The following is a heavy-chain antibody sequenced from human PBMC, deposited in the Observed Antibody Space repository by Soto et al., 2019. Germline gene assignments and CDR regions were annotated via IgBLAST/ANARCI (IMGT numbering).Heavy chain of an antibody. CDR2: IKSKTDGGTT. D-gene: IGHD6-13*01. CDR1: GFTFSNAW. Sequence: GGSLRLSCAASGFTFSNAWMSWVRQAPGKGLEWVGRIKSKTDGGTTDYAAPVKGRFTISRDDSKNTLYLQMNSLKTEDTAVYYCTTDRIAAAGHYYYFDYWGQGTLVTVSS. CDR3: TTDRIAAAGHYYYFDY. J-gene: IGHJ4*02. V-gene: IGHV3-15*07.